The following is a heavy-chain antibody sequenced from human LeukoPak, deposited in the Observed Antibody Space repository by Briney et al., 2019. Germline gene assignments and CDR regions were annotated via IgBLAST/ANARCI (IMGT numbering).Heavy chain of an antibody. Sequence: GGSLRLSCAASGFTVSNNYTSWVRQAPGKGLEWVSLIYSHGGANYADSVKGRFTISRDNSKNTLYLQMNSLRAEDTAAYYCARDGIDSSSGISYYYYMAVWGKGTTVTISS. D-gene: IGHD3-22*01. CDR2: IYSHGGA. CDR1: GFTVSNNY. CDR3: ARDGIDSSSGISYYYYMAV. V-gene: IGHV3-66*01. J-gene: IGHJ6*03.